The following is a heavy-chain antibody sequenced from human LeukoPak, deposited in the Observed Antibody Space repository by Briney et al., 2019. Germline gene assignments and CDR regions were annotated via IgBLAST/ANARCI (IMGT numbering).Heavy chain of an antibody. Sequence: SETLSLTCTVSGYSISSGYYWGWIRQPPGKGLEWIGSLYHSGSTYYNPSLKSRVTISIDTSKNQFSLKLSSVTAADTAVYYCARGRSPVDWGQGTLVTVSS. D-gene: IGHD2-15*01. J-gene: IGHJ4*02. CDR3: ARGRSPVD. CDR1: GYSISSGYY. CDR2: LYHSGST. V-gene: IGHV4-38-2*02.